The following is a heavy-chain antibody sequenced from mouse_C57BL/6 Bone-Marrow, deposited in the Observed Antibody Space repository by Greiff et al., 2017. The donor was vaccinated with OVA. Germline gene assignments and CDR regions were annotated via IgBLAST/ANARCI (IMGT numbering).Heavy chain of an antibody. CDR3: ARRLRRGRGYYAMDY. V-gene: IGHV5-2*03. D-gene: IGHD2-12*01. CDR1: EYEFPSHD. Sequence: EVKVVESGGGLVQPGESLKLSCESNEYEFPSHDMSWVRKTPEKRLELVAAINSDGGSTYYPDTMERRFIISRDNTKKTLYLQMSSLRSEDTALYYCARRLRRGRGYYAMDYWGQGTSVTVSS. J-gene: IGHJ4*01. CDR2: INSDGGST.